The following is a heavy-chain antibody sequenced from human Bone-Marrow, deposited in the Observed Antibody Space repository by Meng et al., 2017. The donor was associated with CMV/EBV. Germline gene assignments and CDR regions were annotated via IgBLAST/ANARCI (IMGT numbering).Heavy chain of an antibody. J-gene: IGHJ4*02. CDR3: ARDADIVVVPAYFDY. CDR2: ISWDGGST. D-gene: IGHD2-2*01. CDR1: GFTFDDYT. V-gene: IGHV3-43*01. Sequence: GESLKISCAASGFTFDDYTMHWVRQAPGKGLEWVSLISWDGGSTYYADSVKGRFTISRDNSKNSLYLQMNSLRAEDTAVYYCARDADIVVVPAYFDYWGQGTLVTVSS.